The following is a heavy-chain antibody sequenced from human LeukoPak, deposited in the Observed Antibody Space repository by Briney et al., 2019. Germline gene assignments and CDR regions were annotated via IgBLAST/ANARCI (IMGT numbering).Heavy chain of an antibody. CDR2: ISDSGGST. CDR1: GFTFSSYG. CDR3: AKDHLSRLGGYFDY. V-gene: IGHV3-23*01. Sequence: GGSLRLSCAASGFTFSSYGMHWVRQAPGKGLEWVSAISDSGGSTYYADSVKGRFTISGDKSKNTLYLQMNSLRAEDTAVYYCAKDHLSRLGGYFDYWGQGTLVTVSS. J-gene: IGHJ4*02. D-gene: IGHD2-15*01.